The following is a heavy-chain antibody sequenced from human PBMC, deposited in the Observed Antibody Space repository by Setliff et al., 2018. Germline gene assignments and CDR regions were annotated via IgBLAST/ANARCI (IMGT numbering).Heavy chain of an antibody. J-gene: IGHJ4*02. D-gene: IGHD2-8*01. V-gene: IGHV4-4*02. Sequence: SETLSLTCAVSGVSVNSLTWWSWVRQTPGKGLEWIGYMYYSGDTNYNPSLKGRFTISRDNARNSVYLQMNSLRAEDAAVYYCATSYWYAAFDHWGQGTLVTVSS. CDR1: GVSVNSLTW. CDR3: ATSYWYAAFDH. CDR2: MYYSGDT.